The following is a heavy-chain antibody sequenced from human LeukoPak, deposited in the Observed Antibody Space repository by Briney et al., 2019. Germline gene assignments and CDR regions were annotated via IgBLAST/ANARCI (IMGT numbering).Heavy chain of an antibody. Sequence: SETLSLTCTVSGGSISSYYWSWIRQPPGKGLEWIGYIYYSGSTYYNPSLKSRVTISVDTSKNQFSLKLTSVTAADTAIYYCARGRYTTVTPLVWFDPWGQGTLVTVSS. CDR1: GGSISSYY. CDR2: IYYSGST. CDR3: ARGRYTTVTPLVWFDP. D-gene: IGHD4-17*01. V-gene: IGHV4-59*12. J-gene: IGHJ5*02.